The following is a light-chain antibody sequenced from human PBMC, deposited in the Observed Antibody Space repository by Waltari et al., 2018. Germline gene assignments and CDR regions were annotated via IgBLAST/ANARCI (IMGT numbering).Light chain of an antibody. CDR1: RSNIGSNY. CDR2: RNN. V-gene: IGLV1-47*01. Sequence: QSVLTQPPSASGTPGQRVTISCSGRRSNIGSNYVYWYQHIPGAAPKLLIDRNNQRPSGVPDRFSGSKSGTSASLAISGLRSEDEADYYCAAWDDSLSRWLLGGGTKLTVL. CDR3: AAWDDSLSRWL. J-gene: IGLJ3*02.